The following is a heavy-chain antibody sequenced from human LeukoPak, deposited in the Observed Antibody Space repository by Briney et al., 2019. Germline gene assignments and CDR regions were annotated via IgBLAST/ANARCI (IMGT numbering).Heavy chain of an antibody. Sequence: GGSLRLSCAASGFTFSSYSMNWVRQAPGKGLEWVSSISSSSSYIYYADSVKGRFTIPRDNAKNSLYLQMNSLRAEDTAVYYCARDRFLAAAGPLDYWGQGTLVTVSS. D-gene: IGHD6-13*01. CDR3: ARDRFLAAAGPLDY. CDR1: GFTFSSYS. J-gene: IGHJ4*02. V-gene: IGHV3-21*01. CDR2: ISSSSSYI.